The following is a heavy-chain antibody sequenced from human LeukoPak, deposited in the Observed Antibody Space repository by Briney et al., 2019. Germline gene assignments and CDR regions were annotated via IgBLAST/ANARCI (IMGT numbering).Heavy chain of an antibody. V-gene: IGHV3-21*01. CDR2: ISSSSSYI. J-gene: IGHJ4*02. Sequence: GGSLRLSCAASGFTFSSYRMNWVRQAPGKGLEWVSSISSSSSYIYYADSVKGRFTISRDNAKNSLYLQMNSLRAEDTAVYYCARDLDPHVYYFDYWGQGTLVTVSS. CDR1: GFTFSSYR. CDR3: ARDLDPHVYYFDY. D-gene: IGHD3-16*01.